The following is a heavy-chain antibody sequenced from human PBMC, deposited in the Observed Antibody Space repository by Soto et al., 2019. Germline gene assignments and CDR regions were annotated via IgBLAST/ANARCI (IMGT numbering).Heavy chain of an antibody. CDR2: INPSGGST. CDR1: GYTFTSYY. CDR3: ARDGRVKCSRGSCSFTLLEGPYYFDS. V-gene: IGHV1-46*01. D-gene: IGHD2-15*01. J-gene: IGHJ4*02. Sequence: ASVKVSCKASGYTFTSYYMHWVRQAPGQGLEWMGIINPSGGSTSYAQKFQGRVTMTRDTSTSTVYMELSSLRSEDTAVYYCARDGRVKCSRGSCSFTLLEGPYYFDSWGQGIRGTVS.